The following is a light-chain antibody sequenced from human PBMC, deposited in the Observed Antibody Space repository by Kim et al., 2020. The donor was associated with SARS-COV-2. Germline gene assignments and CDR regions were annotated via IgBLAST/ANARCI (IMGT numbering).Light chain of an antibody. CDR2: DVT. V-gene: IGLV2-14*03. Sequence: SFTISCIGTSSDVGEYDFVSWYQQHPGKVPKLLIYDVTKRPSGVSNRFSGSKSGNTASLTISGLQPEDEADYYCASYTGSSTSPYVFGSGTKVTVL. CDR3: ASYTGSSTSPYV. CDR1: SSDVGEYDF. J-gene: IGLJ1*01.